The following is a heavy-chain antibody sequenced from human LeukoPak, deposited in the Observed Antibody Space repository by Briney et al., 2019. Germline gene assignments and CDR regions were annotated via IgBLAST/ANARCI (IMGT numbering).Heavy chain of an antibody. CDR2: IYYSGST. CDR1: GGSISSSSYY. J-gene: IGHJ6*03. V-gene: IGHV4-39*01. D-gene: IGHD5-12*01. CDR3: ARYRGYSGYDLEYYYYYYMDV. Sequence: SETLSLACTVSGGSISSSSYYWGWIRQPPGKGLEWIGSIYYSGSTYYNPSLKSRVTISVDTSKNQFSLKLSSVTAADTAVYYCARYRGYSGYDLEYYYYYYMDVWGKGTTVTVSS.